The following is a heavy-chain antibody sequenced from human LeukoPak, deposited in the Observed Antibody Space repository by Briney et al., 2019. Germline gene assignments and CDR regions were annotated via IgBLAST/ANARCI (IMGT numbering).Heavy chain of an antibody. V-gene: IGHV1-2*02. CDR3: ARAPPARVRPFGY. CDR2: INPNSGGT. Sequence: GASVKVSCEASGYTFTGYYMHWVRQAPGQGLEWMGWINPNSGGTNYAQKFQGRVTMTRDTSISTAYMELSRLRSDDTAVYYCARAPPARVRPFGYWGQGTLVTVSS. J-gene: IGHJ4*02. CDR1: GYTFTGYY. D-gene: IGHD2-21*01.